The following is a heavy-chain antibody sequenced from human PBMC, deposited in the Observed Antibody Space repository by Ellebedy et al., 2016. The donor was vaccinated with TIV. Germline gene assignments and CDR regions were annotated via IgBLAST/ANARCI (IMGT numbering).Heavy chain of an antibody. V-gene: IGHV4-61*01. CDR3: ATQIAARPGTYYYYYYMDV. CDR1: GGSVSSGSYN. CDR2: IYYSGST. J-gene: IGHJ6*03. D-gene: IGHD6-6*01. Sequence: GSLRLSXTVSGGSVSSGSYNWSWIRQPPGKGLEWIGYIYYSGSTNYNPSLKSRVTISVDTSKNQFSLKLSSVTAADTAVYYCATQIAARPGTYYYYYYMDVWGKGTTVTVSS.